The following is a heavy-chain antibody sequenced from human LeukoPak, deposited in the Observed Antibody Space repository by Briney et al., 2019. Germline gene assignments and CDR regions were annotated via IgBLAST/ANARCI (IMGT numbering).Heavy chain of an antibody. CDR2: ISSRSYAI. J-gene: IGHJ4*02. CDR1: GFTFSNYS. Sequence: PGGSLRLSCAASGFTFSNYSMNWVRQAPGKGLEWVSYISSRSYAIYYADSVKGRFTISRHNSKNTLYLQMNSLRAEDTAVYYCARAPEWLIFDYWGQGTLVTVSS. D-gene: IGHD6-19*01. CDR3: ARAPEWLIFDY. V-gene: IGHV3-48*01.